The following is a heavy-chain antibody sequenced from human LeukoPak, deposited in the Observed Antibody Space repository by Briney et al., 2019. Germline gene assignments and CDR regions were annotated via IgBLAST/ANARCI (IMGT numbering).Heavy chain of an antibody. Sequence: ASVKVSCKASGHTFTSYDINWVRQATGQGLEWMGWMNPNSGNTGYAQKFQGRVTMTRNTSISTAYMELSSLRSEDTAVYYCARDPYSGSYSDYYYYYMDVWGKGTTVTVSS. V-gene: IGHV1-8*01. CDR3: ARDPYSGSYSDYYYYYMDV. CDR2: MNPNSGNT. D-gene: IGHD1-26*01. CDR1: GHTFTSYD. J-gene: IGHJ6*03.